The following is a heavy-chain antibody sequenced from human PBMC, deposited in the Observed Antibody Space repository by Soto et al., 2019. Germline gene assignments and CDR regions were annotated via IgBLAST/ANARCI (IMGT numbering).Heavy chain of an antibody. CDR1: GCSISSYC. V-gene: IGHV4-59*01. J-gene: IGHJ3*02. CDR3: AREGSYYYDSSGYYADAFDI. D-gene: IGHD3-22*01. Sequence: SETLSLTCTVSGCSISSYCWNWVRQPPGKGLEWIGYIYYSGSTNYNPSLKGRVTISVDTSKRQFSLKLTSVTAADTAVYYCAREGSYYYDSSGYYADAFDIWGQGTMVTVSS. CDR2: IYYSGST.